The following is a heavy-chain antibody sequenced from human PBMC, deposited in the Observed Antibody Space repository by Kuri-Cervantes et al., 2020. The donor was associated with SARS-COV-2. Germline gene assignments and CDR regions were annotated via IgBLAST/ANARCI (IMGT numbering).Heavy chain of an antibody. CDR2: IYYSGST. V-gene: IGHV4-59*01. CDR3: ARGPYGANSGVASDI. Sequence: SETLSLTCTVSGGSISSYYWSWIRQPPGKGLGWIGYIYYSGSTNYNPSLKSRVTISVDTSKNQFSLKLSSVTAADTAVYYCARGPYGANSGVASDIWGQGTMVTVSS. CDR1: GGSISSYY. J-gene: IGHJ3*02. D-gene: IGHD4-23*01.